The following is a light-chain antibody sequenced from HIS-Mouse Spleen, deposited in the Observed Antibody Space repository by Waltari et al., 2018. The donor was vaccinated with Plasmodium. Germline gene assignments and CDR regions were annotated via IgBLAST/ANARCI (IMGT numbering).Light chain of an antibody. CDR2: AGS. CDR1: QSISSY. J-gene: IGKJ1*01. Sequence: DIQMTQSPSSLSASVGDRVTITCRASQSISSYLNWYQQKPGKAPKLLIYAGSSLQSGVPSRFSGSGSETDFTLTISSLQPEDFATYYCQQNYNTWTFGQGTKVEIK. CDR3: QQNYNTWT. V-gene: IGKV1-39*01.